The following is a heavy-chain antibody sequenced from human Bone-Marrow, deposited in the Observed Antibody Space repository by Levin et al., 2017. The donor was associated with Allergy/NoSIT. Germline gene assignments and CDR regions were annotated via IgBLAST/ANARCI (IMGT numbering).Heavy chain of an antibody. J-gene: IGHJ4*02. V-gene: IGHV3-23*01. CDR3: AKGRVSGWYMAEY. Sequence: SGGSLRLSCAASGFTFSSYAMNWVRQAPGRGLEWISAISGSGGSTFYADSVKGRFTISRDNSKNTLYLQMNSLRAEDTAVYCCAKGRVSGWYMAEYWGQGTLVTVSS. CDR2: ISGSGGST. CDR1: GFTFSSYA. D-gene: IGHD6-19*01.